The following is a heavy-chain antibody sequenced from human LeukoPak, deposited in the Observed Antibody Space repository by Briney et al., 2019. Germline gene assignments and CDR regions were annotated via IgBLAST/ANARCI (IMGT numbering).Heavy chain of an antibody. CDR2: MDPNSGNT. Sequence: ASVKVSCKASGYTFTSYDINWVRQATGQGLEWMGWMDPNSGNTGYAQKFQGRVTVTRNTSISTVYMELNSLKSEDTAVYYCARVVVRSGNDYWGQGTLVTVSS. V-gene: IGHV1-8*01. J-gene: IGHJ4*02. D-gene: IGHD1-26*01. CDR1: GYTFTSYD. CDR3: ARVVVRSGNDY.